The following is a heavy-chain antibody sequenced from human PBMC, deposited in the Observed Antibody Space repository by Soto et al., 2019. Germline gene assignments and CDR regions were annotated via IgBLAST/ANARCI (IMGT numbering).Heavy chain of an antibody. CDR1: GGTSSNGDYY. D-gene: IGHD3-10*01. J-gene: IGHJ5*01. V-gene: IGHV4-30-4*08. Sequence: VSGGTSSNGDYYRSWIRKTPGKGLEWIGYIYYSGSTYYNPSLKSRVTISVDTSKNQFSLKLSSVTAADTAVYYCARAKFYGSGSYYSVDWFDSWGQGTLVTVS. CDR2: IYYSGST. CDR3: ARAKFYGSGSYYSVDWFDS.